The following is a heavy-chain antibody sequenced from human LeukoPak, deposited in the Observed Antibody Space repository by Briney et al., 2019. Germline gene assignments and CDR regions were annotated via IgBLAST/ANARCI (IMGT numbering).Heavy chain of an antibody. CDR3: ATEGRAVAGTRGIDY. D-gene: IGHD6-19*01. V-gene: IGHV3-30-3*01. CDR1: GFTFSSYA. CDR2: ISYDGSNK. Sequence: GGSLRLSCAASGFTFSSYAMHWVRQAPGKGLEWVAVISYDGSNKYYADSVKGRFTISRDNSKNTLYLQMNSLRAEDTAVYYCATEGRAVAGTRGIDYWGQGTLVTVSS. J-gene: IGHJ4*02.